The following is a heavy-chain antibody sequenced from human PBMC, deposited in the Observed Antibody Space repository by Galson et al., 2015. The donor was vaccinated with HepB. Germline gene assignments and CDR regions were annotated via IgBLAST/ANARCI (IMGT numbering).Heavy chain of an antibody. Sequence: SLRLSCAASGFTFSSYAMHWVRQAPGKGLEWVAVISYDGSNKYYADSVKGRFTISRDNSKNTLYLQMNSLRAEDTAVYYCARPRGAAMVRSHFDYWGQGTLVTVSS. V-gene: IGHV3-30-3*01. D-gene: IGHD5-18*01. CDR3: ARPRGAAMVRSHFDY. CDR1: GFTFSSYA. J-gene: IGHJ4*02. CDR2: ISYDGSNK.